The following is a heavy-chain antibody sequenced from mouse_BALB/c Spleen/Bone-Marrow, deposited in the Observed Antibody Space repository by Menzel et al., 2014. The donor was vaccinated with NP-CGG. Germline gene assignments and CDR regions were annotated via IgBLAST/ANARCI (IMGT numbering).Heavy chain of an antibody. CDR2: INPSSGYT. Sequence: VQRVESGAELARPGASVKMSCKASGYTFTSYTMHWVKQRPGQGLEWIGYINPSSGYTNYNQKFKDKATLTADKSSSTAYMQLSSLTSEDSAVYYCARSNGNYVLAYWGQGILVTVSA. D-gene: IGHD2-1*01. J-gene: IGHJ3*01. CDR1: GYTFTSYT. CDR3: ARSNGNYVLAY. V-gene: IGHV1-4*01.